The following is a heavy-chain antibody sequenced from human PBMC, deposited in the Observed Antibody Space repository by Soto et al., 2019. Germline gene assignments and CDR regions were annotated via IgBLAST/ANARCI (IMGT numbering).Heavy chain of an antibody. J-gene: IGHJ4*02. CDR2: IYYSGST. D-gene: IGHD4-17*01. CDR3: ARRRDYGDYSYFDY. V-gene: IGHV4-59*08. CDR1: GGSISSYY. Sequence: SETLSLTCTVSGGSISSYYWSWIRQPPGKGLEWIGYIYYSGSTNYNPSLKSRVTISVDTSKNQFSLKLSSVTAADTAVYYCARRRDYGDYSYFDYWGQGTLVTVSS.